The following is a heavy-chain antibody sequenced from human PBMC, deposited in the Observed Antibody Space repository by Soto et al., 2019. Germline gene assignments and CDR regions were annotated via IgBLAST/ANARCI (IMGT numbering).Heavy chain of an antibody. Sequence: SETLSLTCTVSGGSISSDSYYWGWIRQPPGKGLEWIGSISYSGFTNYHASLKSRVTISVDTSRNQFSLKLTSVTAADTAMYFCARPAGQGTVAGDFWGQGTLVTVSS. CDR1: GGSISSDSYY. V-gene: IGHV4-39*01. D-gene: IGHD6-19*01. CDR2: ISYSGFT. CDR3: ARPAGQGTVAGDF. J-gene: IGHJ4*02.